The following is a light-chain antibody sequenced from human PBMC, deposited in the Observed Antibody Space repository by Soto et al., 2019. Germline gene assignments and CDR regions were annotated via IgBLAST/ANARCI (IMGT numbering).Light chain of an antibody. CDR1: SSDVCGYNY. CDR2: DVS. J-gene: IGLJ2*01. V-gene: IGLV2-14*01. Sequence: QSALTQPASVSGSPGQSITMSCTGTSSDVCGYNYVSWYQQHPGKAPKLMIYDVSNWPSGISNRFSGSKSGNTASLTISGLQAEDEADYYCSSYTSSSTLLFGGGTKLTVL. CDR3: SSYTSSSTLL.